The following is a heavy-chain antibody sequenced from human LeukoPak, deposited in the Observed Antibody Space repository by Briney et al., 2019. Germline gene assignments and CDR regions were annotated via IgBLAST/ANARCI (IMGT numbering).Heavy chain of an antibody. J-gene: IGHJ5*02. CDR2: INHSGST. Sequence: PSETLSLTCTVSGGSISSSSCYWGWIRRPPGKGLEWIGEINHSGSTNYNPSLKSRVTISVDTSKNQFSLKLSSVTAADTAVYYCARGKERYFDWLLFRWFDPWGQGTLVTVSS. CDR1: GGSISSSSCY. CDR3: ARGKERYFDWLLFRWFDP. V-gene: IGHV4-39*07. D-gene: IGHD3-9*01.